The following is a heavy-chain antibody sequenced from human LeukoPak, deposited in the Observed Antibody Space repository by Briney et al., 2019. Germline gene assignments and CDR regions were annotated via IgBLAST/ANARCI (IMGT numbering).Heavy chain of an antibody. Sequence: GGSLGLSCAASGFTFSSYAMSWVRQAPGKGLEWVSTISGSGGSTYYADSVKGRFTIFRDNSKNTLDLQMNSLRAEDTAVYYCAKGYSSSSARRYYFDYWGQGTLVTVSS. D-gene: IGHD6-6*01. CDR3: AKGYSSSSARRYYFDY. J-gene: IGHJ4*02. CDR1: GFTFSSYA. V-gene: IGHV3-23*01. CDR2: ISGSGGST.